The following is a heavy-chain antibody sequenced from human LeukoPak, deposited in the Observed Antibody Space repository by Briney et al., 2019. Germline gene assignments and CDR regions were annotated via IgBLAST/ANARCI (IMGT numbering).Heavy chain of an antibody. J-gene: IGHJ6*04. D-gene: IGHD3-10*01. V-gene: IGHV1-69*13. CDR1: GGTFSSYA. CDR2: IIPIFGTA. Sequence: ASVKVSCKASGGTFSSYAISWVRQAPGQGLELMGGIIPIFGTANYAQKFQGRVTITADESTSTAYMELSSLRSEDTAVYYCARGPNDLVRGATLYYYYGMDVWGKGTTVTVSS. CDR3: ARGPNDLVRGATLYYYYGMDV.